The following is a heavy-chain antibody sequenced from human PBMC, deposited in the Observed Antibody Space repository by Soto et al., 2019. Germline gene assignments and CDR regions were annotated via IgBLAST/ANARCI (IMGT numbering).Heavy chain of an antibody. CDR1: GGIFTNNA. CDR2: VIPLFDTA. CDR3: ATGGHNDGYNFYHGMDV. Sequence: QVQVVQSGAEVKKPGSSVKVSCKVSGGIFTNNAISWVRQAPGQGLEWLGGVIPLFDTAYYAQIFRGRLRNSADGATTTAYMELSGLTSADTDVYFCATGGHNDGYNFYHGMDVWGQGTTVTVS. J-gene: IGHJ6*02. V-gene: IGHV1-69*01. D-gene: IGHD3-16*01.